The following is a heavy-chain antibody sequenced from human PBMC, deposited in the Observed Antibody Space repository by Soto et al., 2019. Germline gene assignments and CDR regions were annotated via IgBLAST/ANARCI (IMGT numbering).Heavy chain of an antibody. V-gene: IGHV1-18*01. D-gene: IGHD6-19*01. CDR1: GHTFPSYG. CDR3: ARDPDVGAVAGTLDAFDI. Sequence: ASVKVSCKASGHTFPSYGISWVRQAPGQGLEWMGCISAYNGNTNYAQKLQGRVTMTTDTSTTTAYMELRSLRSYDTAVYYCARDPDVGAVAGTLDAFDIWGQGTMVTVSS. CDR2: ISAYNGNT. J-gene: IGHJ3*02.